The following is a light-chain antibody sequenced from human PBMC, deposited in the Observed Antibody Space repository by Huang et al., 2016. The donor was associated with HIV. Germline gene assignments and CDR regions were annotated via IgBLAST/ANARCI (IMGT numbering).Light chain of an antibody. CDR1: RSVSTN. J-gene: IGKJ4*01. CDR3: HQYNNCLLS. V-gene: IGKV3-15*01. Sequence: ELVMTQSPATLSVSPGERVTLSCRANRSVSTNFAWYQQRPGQAHRLLIYGSSTRAPGIPARFSGSGSGTDFSLTISSLQSEDFALYYCHQYNNCLLSFGGGTSVDI. CDR2: GSS.